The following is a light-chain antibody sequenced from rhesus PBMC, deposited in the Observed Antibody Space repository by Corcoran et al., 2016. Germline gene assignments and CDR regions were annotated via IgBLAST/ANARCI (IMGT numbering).Light chain of an antibody. Sequence: DIQMTQSPSSLSASVGDTVTITCRASQSISSWLYWYQQNPGKAPKLLIYKASSLQSGVPSRFSGSGSWTDFTLTIRRLQPEDFATYYCLQYSSSPFTFGPGTKLDIK. CDR3: LQYSSSPFT. CDR2: KAS. J-gene: IGKJ3*01. V-gene: IGKV1-22*01. CDR1: QSISSW.